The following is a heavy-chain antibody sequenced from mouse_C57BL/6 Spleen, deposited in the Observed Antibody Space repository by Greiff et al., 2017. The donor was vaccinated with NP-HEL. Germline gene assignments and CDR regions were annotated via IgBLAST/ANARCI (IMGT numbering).Heavy chain of an antibody. Sequence: EVQLQQSGPELVKPGASVKISCKASGYTFTDYYMNWVKQSHGKSLEWIGDINPNNGGTSYNQKFKGKATLTVDKSSSKAYMELRSLTSEDSAVYYCARAGASGSSDYWGQGTTLTVSS. V-gene: IGHV1-26*01. D-gene: IGHD1-1*01. CDR1: GYTFTDYY. CDR2: INPNNGGT. CDR3: ARAGASGSSDY. J-gene: IGHJ2*01.